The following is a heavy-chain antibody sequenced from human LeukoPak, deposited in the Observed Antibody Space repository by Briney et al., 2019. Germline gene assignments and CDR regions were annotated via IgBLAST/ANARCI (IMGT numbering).Heavy chain of an antibody. D-gene: IGHD3-16*01. CDR1: GGSSRSYY. CDR3: ASSHTYQPYYFDY. J-gene: IGHJ4*02. V-gene: IGHV4-59*01. Sequence: KPSETLSLTCAVSGGSSRSYYRSWIPQPPGKGLEGIGYICYSGSTNYNPSLKSRVTLSLDPFKNQFSLKLGPATGADTAAYLPASSHTYQPYYFDYWGQGALVTVSS. CDR2: ICYSGST.